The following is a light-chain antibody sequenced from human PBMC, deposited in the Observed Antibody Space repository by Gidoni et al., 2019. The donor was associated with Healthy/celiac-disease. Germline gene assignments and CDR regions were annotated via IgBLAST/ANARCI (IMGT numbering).Light chain of an antibody. Sequence: QSVLTQPPPASGTPVQGVTISCSGRSPNIGSNTVNWYQQLPVTAPKPLIYSTNQRPSGVPDRFSGSKSGTSASLAISGLQSEDEADYYCAAWDDSLNGPVFGGGTKLTVL. CDR3: AAWDDSLNGPV. CDR2: STN. J-gene: IGLJ3*02. V-gene: IGLV1-44*01. CDR1: SPNIGSNT.